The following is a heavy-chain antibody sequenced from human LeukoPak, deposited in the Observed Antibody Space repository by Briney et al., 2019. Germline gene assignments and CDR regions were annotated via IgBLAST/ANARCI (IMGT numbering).Heavy chain of an antibody. CDR2: INWNSGNI. D-gene: IGHD3-10*01. V-gene: IGHV3-9*01. Sequence: PGGSLRLSCAASGFNFNDFAMHWVRQAPGKGLEWVSGINWNSGNIGYADSVKGRFTISRDNAKDTLYLQMNGLRAEDTAVYYCARDYYGSVDYWGQGTLVTVSS. J-gene: IGHJ4*02. CDR1: GFNFNDFA. CDR3: ARDYYGSVDY.